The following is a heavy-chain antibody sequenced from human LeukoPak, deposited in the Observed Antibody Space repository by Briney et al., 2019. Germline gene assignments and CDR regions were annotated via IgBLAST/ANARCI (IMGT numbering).Heavy chain of an antibody. CDR3: ARGRWYYYGSGSYTPVKNYYYGMDV. CDR1: GGTFSSYA. J-gene: IGHJ6*04. D-gene: IGHD3-10*01. CDR2: IIPIFGTA. V-gene: IGHV1-69*06. Sequence: SVKVSCKASGGTFSSYAISWVRQAPGQGLEWMGGIIPIFGTANYAQKFQGRVTITADKSTSTAYMELSSLRSEGTAVYYCARGRWYYYGSGSYTPVKNYYYGMDVWGKGTTVTVSS.